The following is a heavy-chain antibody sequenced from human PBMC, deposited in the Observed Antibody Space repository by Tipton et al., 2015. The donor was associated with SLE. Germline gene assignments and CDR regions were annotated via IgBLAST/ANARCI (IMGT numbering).Heavy chain of an antibody. J-gene: IGHJ3*02. Sequence: TLSLTCAVYGESSSGYYWSWIRQPPGKGLEWIGEINHSGSTNYNPSLKSRVTISVDTSKNQFSLKLSSVTAADTAVYYCAICSGSYYRGAFDIWGQGTMVTVSS. V-gene: IGHV4-34*01. CDR1: GESSSGYY. D-gene: IGHD1-26*01. CDR3: AICSGSYYRGAFDI. CDR2: INHSGST.